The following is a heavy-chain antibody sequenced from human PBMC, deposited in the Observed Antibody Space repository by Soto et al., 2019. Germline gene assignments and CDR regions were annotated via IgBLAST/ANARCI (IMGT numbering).Heavy chain of an antibody. V-gene: IGHV4-34*01. Sequence: QVQLQQWGAGLLKPSETLSLTCAVYGGSFSGYYWTWIRQPPGTGLEWIGEINHSGSTNYNPSLKRRVTISVDTSRNQCALKLTSVTASDTAVYYCARDKITGLFDYSGKGTLVTVSS. D-gene: IGHD2-8*02. CDR2: INHSGST. CDR3: ARDKITGLFDY. J-gene: IGHJ4*02. CDR1: GGSFSGYY.